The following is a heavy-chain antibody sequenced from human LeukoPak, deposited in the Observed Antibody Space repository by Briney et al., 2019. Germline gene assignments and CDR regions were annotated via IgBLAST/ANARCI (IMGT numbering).Heavy chain of an antibody. Sequence: ASVKVSCEASGYTFTGYCIHWVRQAPGQGLEWMGWIYPDSGGTNYAQKFQGRVTMTRDTSISTAYLELSSLTSDDTAVYYCARVTSITTDYWGQGTLVTVSS. CDR1: GYTFTGYC. J-gene: IGHJ4*02. CDR2: IYPDSGGT. CDR3: ARVTSITTDY. V-gene: IGHV1-2*02. D-gene: IGHD2-21*02.